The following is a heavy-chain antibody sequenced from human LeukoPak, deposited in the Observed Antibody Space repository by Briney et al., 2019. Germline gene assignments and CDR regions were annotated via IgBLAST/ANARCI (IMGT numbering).Heavy chain of an antibody. J-gene: IGHJ3*02. D-gene: IGHD3-10*01. Sequence: ASVKVSCKASGYTFTGYYIHWVRQAPGQGLEWMGWINPNSGGTNYAQKFQGRVTMTRDTSISTAYMELSRLRSDDTAVYYCARVKFGELLGALDIWGQGTMVTVSS. V-gene: IGHV1-2*02. CDR1: GYTFTGYY. CDR2: INPNSGGT. CDR3: ARVKFGELLGALDI.